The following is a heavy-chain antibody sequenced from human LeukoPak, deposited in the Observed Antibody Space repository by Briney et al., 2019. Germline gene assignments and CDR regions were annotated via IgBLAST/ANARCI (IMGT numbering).Heavy chain of an antibody. D-gene: IGHD3-22*01. Sequence: SETLSLTCTVSGGSISSGSYYWSWIRQPAGKGLEWIGRIYTSGSTNYNPSLKSRVTISVDTSKNQFSLKLSSVTAADTAVYYCAREGTMIGWGDAFDIWGQGTMVTVSS. CDR3: AREGTMIGWGDAFDI. CDR1: GGSISSGSYY. J-gene: IGHJ3*02. CDR2: IYTSGST. V-gene: IGHV4-61*02.